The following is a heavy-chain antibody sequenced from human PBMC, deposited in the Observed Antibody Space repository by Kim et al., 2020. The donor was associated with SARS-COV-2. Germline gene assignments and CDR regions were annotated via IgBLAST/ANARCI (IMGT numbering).Heavy chain of an antibody. Sequence: GWSLRLSCAASGFTFSEYGMHWVRQAPGKGLEWVAIISYNENNKYYVDSVKGRFTISRDNSKNTLDLQMNSLRAEDTAVYYCARKMWSSSSWYLGAFDIWGPGTMVTVSS. D-gene: IGHD6-13*01. V-gene: IGHV3-30*03. J-gene: IGHJ3*02. CDR3: ARKMWSSSSWYLGAFDI. CDR2: ISYNENNK. CDR1: GFTFSEYG.